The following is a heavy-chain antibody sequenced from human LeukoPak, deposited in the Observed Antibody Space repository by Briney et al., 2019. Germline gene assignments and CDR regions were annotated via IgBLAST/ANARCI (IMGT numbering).Heavy chain of an antibody. CDR3: AKGYSYGYANDY. Sequence: GGSLRLSCAASVFTFSIYAMSCVRHAPGKGLECVSAISSSGGSTYYADSVKGRFTISRDNSQNTLYLQMNSLRAEDTAVYYCAKGYSYGYANDYWGQGTLVTVSS. V-gene: IGHV3-23*01. CDR2: ISSSGGST. D-gene: IGHD5-18*01. CDR1: VFTFSIYA. J-gene: IGHJ4*02.